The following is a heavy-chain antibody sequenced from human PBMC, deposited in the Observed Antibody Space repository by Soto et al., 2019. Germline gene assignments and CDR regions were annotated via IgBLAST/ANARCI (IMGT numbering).Heavy chain of an antibody. CDR2: ISAYNGNT. V-gene: IGHV1-18*01. Sequence: QVQLVQSGAEVKKPGASVKVSCKASGYTFTSYGISWVRQAPGQGLEWMGWISAYNGNTNYAQKLQGRVTMTTDTSTSKAYMELRSLSSDDTAVYYWARLGAGGRFYYYSSMAVWGKGTTVTVSS. CDR3: ARLGAGGRFYYYSSMAV. CDR1: GYTFTSYG. D-gene: IGHD3-10*02. J-gene: IGHJ6*03.